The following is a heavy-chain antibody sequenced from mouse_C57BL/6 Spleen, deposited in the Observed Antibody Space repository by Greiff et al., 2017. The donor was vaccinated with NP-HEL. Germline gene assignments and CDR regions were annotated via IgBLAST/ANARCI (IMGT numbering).Heavy chain of an antibody. CDR2: ISSGSSTI. V-gene: IGHV5-17*01. CDR3: AGSSPWWYFDV. Sequence: EVKLMESGGGLVKPGGSLKLSCAASGFTFSDYGMHWVRQAPEKGLEWVAYISSGSSTIYYADTVKGRFTISRDNAKNTLFLQMTSLRSEDTAMYYCAGSSPWWYFDVWGTGTTVTVSS. CDR1: GFTFSDYG. D-gene: IGHD1-1*01. J-gene: IGHJ1*03.